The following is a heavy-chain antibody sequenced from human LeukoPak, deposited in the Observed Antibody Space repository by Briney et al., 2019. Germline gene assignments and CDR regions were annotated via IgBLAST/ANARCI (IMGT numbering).Heavy chain of an antibody. J-gene: IGHJ6*03. CDR3: ARGVSYMDV. Sequence: PGGSLRLSCAASGFAFGSYAMHWVRQAPGRGLEWVSSISSGSSTIYYADSVKGRFTISRDNAKKSLYLQMNSLRAEDTAVYYCARGVSYMDVWGKGTTVTVSS. D-gene: IGHD3-16*02. CDR2: ISSGSSTI. CDR1: GFAFGSYA. V-gene: IGHV3-48*01.